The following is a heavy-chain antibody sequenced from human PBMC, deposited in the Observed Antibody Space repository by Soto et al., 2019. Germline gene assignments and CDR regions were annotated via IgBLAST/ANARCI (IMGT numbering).Heavy chain of an antibody. V-gene: IGHV3-49*03. CDR2: IRSKAYGGTA. CDR3: GRDQWLLQYCSSTSCYPYFDY. Sequence: GGSLRLSCTASGFIFGGYAMSWFRQAPGKGLEWVGFIRSKAYGGTAEYAASVKGRFTISRDDSKSIAYLQMDSLKTEDTAVYYCGRDQWLLQYCSSTSCYPYFDYWGRGTLVTVSS. J-gene: IGHJ4*02. D-gene: IGHD2-2*01. CDR1: GFIFGGYA.